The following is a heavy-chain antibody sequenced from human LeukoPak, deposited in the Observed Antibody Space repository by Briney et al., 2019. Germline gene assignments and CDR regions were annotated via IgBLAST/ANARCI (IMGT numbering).Heavy chain of an antibody. V-gene: IGHV1-18*01. J-gene: IGHJ3*02. CDR2: ISAYNGNT. CDR1: GYTFTSYG. Sequence: ASVKVSCKASGYTFTSYGISWVRQAPGQGLEWMGWISAYNGNTSYAQKLQGRVTMTTDTSTSTAYMELRSLRSDDTAVYYCARAEYYYDSSGYHPDAFDIWGQGTMVTVSS. D-gene: IGHD3-22*01. CDR3: ARAEYYYDSSGYHPDAFDI.